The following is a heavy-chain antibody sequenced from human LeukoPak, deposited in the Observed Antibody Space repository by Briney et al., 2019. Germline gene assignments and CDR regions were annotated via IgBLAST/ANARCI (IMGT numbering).Heavy chain of an antibody. CDR2: ISSSSSYI. Sequence: GGSLRLSCAASGFTFSSYSMNWVRQAPGKGLEWVSSISSSSSYIYYADSVKGRFTTSRDNAKNSLYLQMNSLRAEDTAVYYCAREPYYDFWSGYYDIDYWGQGTLVTVSS. CDR1: GFTFSSYS. V-gene: IGHV3-21*01. CDR3: AREPYYDFWSGYYDIDY. D-gene: IGHD3-3*01. J-gene: IGHJ4*02.